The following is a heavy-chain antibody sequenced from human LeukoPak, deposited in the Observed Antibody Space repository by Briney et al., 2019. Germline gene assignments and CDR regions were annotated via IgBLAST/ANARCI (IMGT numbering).Heavy chain of an antibody. D-gene: IGHD3-10*01. J-gene: IGHJ6*03. V-gene: IGHV1-8*01. CDR3: ARRKSSRITMVRGVKNYYYYMDV. CDR1: GYTFTSYD. Sequence: ASVKVSCKASGYTFTSYDINWVRQATGQGLEWMGWMNPNSGNTGYAQKFQGRVTITRNTSISTAYMELSSLRSEDTAVYYCARRKSSRITMVRGVKNYYYYMDVWGKGTTVTVSS. CDR2: MNPNSGNT.